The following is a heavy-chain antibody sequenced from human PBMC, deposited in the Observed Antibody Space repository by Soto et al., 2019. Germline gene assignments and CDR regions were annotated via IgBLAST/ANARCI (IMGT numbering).Heavy chain of an antibody. CDR1: GFTFSSYA. Sequence: GGSLRLSCAASGFTFSSYAMHWVRQAPGKGLEWVAVISYDGSNKYYADSVKGRFTISRDNSKNTLYLQMNSLRAEDTAVYYCARGDHYYYDSSGKRVGFDYWGQGTLVTVSS. CDR3: ARGDHYYYDSSGKRVGFDY. CDR2: ISYDGSNK. V-gene: IGHV3-30-3*01. D-gene: IGHD3-22*01. J-gene: IGHJ4*02.